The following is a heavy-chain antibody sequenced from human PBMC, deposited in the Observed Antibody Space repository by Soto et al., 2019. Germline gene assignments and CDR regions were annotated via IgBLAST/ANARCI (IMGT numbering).Heavy chain of an antibody. D-gene: IGHD3-16*01. CDR2: ISYDGSNK. CDR3: AKDRRVTVGDYYYGMDV. Sequence: GGSLRLSCAASGFTFSSYGMHWVRQAPGKGLEWVAVISYDGSNKYYADSVKGRFTISRDNSKNTLYLQMNSLRAEDTAVYYCAKDRRVTVGDYYYGMDVWGQGTTVTVSS. V-gene: IGHV3-30*18. J-gene: IGHJ6*02. CDR1: GFTFSSYG.